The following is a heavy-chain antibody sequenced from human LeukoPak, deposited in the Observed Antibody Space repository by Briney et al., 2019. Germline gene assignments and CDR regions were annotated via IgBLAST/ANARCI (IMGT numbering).Heavy chain of an antibody. CDR3: ARGLLGYCSSTSCLGWFDP. V-gene: IGHV4-31*03. Sequence: SQTLSLTCTVSGGSISSGGYYWSWIRQHPGKGLEWIGYIYYSGSTYYNPSLKSRVTISVDTYKNQFSLKLSSVTAADTAVYYCARGLLGYCSSTSCLGWFDPWGQGTLVTVSS. CDR1: GGSISSGGYY. CDR2: IYYSGST. D-gene: IGHD2-2*01. J-gene: IGHJ5*02.